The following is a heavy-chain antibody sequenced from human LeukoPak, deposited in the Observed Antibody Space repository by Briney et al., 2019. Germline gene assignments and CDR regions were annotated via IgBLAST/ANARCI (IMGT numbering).Heavy chain of an antibody. CDR3: ARVQSRLSWFDP. V-gene: IGHV4-39*07. J-gene: IGHJ5*02. Sequence: SETLSLTCTVSGGSISGTSYYWGWIRQPPGKGLEWIGSTYYSGSTYYNPSLKSRVTISVDTSKNQFSLKLSSVTAADTAVYYCARVQSRLSWFDPWGQGTLVTVSS. CDR1: GGSISGTSYY. CDR2: TYYSGST.